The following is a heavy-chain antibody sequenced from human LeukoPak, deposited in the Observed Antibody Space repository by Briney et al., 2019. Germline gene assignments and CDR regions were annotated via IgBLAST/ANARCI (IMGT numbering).Heavy chain of an antibody. Sequence: GGSLRLSCVASGLTFSNSWMTWVRQAPGKGLEWVAVISYDGSNKYYADSVKGRFTISRDNSKNTLYLQMNSLRAEDTAVYYCAKDRSSDTEYFQHWGQGTLVTVSS. CDR3: AKDRSSDTEYFQH. CDR2: ISYDGSNK. J-gene: IGHJ1*01. D-gene: IGHD1-26*01. CDR1: GLTFSNSW. V-gene: IGHV3-30*18.